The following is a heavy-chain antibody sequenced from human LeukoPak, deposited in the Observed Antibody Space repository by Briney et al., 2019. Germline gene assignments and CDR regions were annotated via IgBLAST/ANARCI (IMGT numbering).Heavy chain of an antibody. J-gene: IGHJ3*02. Sequence: PGGSLRLSCAASGFTFSSYAMSWVRQAPGKGLEWVSAISGSGGSTYYADSVKGRFTISRDNSKNTLYLQMNSLRAEDTAVYYCAKNYDSSGYYYLAFDIWGQGTMVTVSS. V-gene: IGHV3-23*01. CDR2: ISGSGGST. CDR3: AKNYDSSGYYYLAFDI. D-gene: IGHD3-22*01. CDR1: GFTFSSYA.